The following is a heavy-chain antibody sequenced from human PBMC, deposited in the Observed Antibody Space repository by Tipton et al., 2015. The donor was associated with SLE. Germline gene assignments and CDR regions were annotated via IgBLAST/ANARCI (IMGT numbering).Heavy chain of an antibody. J-gene: IGHJ3*02. CDR3: AREWADDAFDI. CDR1: GGSINSDNYY. V-gene: IGHV4-39*07. Sequence: TLSLTCTVSGGSINSDNYYWAWIRQPPGKGLEWIGSVYYSGSTYYNPSLKSRVTISVDTYKNQFSLKLTSVTAADTAVYFCAREWADDAFDIWGRGTRVTVSS. CDR2: VYYSGST.